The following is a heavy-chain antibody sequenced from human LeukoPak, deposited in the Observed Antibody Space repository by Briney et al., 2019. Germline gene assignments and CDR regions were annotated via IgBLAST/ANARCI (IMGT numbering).Heavy chain of an antibody. CDR1: GGTFSSYA. CDR3: ARVPAAAGITTSYGMDV. V-gene: IGHV1-69*13. D-gene: IGHD6-13*01. Sequence: ASVKVSCKASGGTFSSYAISWVRQAPGQGLEWMGGIIPIFSTANYAQKFQGRVTITADESTSTAYMELSSLRSEDTAVYYCARVPAAAGITTSYGMDVWGQGTTVTVSS. CDR2: IIPIFSTA. J-gene: IGHJ6*02.